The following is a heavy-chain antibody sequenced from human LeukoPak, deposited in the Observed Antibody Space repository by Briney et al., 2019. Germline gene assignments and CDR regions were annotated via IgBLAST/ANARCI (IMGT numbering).Heavy chain of an antibody. J-gene: IGHJ4*02. CDR2: INNDGGGK. Sequence: GGSLSLSCAPSGYTFSCCSMNWVRPATGKGVEWISEINNDGGGKYHADSVQGRFTISSANAKNSLYLQMNRLRAEDTALYYCARELDCIRGLDSWGEGTQVIVSS. D-gene: IGHD3/OR15-3a*01. V-gene: IGHV3-21*05. CDR1: GYTFSCCS. CDR3: ARELDCIRGLDS.